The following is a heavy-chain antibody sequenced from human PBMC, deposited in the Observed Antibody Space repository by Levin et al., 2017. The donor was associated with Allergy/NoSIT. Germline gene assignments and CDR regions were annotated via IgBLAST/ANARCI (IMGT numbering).Heavy chain of an antibody. J-gene: IGHJ2*01. D-gene: IGHD6-19*01. CDR1: GYSFTNSW. V-gene: IGHV5-51*01. CDR2: IWPDDSDT. Sequence: PGGSLRLSCQASGYSFTNSWIGWVRQMPGKGLEWVGIIWPDDSDTRYNPSLRGQVTISVDKSIRTAYLQWSSLKTSDTAVYFCARFQGRIMVAGSYRYFDLWGRGTLVTVSS. CDR3: ARFQGRIMVAGSYRYFDL.